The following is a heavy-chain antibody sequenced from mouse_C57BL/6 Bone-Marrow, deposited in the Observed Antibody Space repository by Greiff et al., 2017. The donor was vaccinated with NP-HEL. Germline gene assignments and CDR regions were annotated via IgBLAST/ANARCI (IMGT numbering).Heavy chain of an antibody. D-gene: IGHD1-1*01. CDR1: GFTFSSYA. CDR3: ARVTTVVATWGFAY. V-gene: IGHV5-4*01. CDR2: ISDGGSYT. Sequence: EVQGVESGGGLVKPGGSLKLSCAASGFTFSSYAMSWVRQTPEKRLEWVATISDGGSYTYYPDNVKGRFTISRDNAKNNLYLQMSHLKSEDTAIYYCARVTTVVATWGFAYWGQGTLVTVSA. J-gene: IGHJ3*01.